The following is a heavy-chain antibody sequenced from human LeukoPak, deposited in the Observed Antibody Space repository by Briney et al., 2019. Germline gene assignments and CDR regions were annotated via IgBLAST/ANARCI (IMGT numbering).Heavy chain of an antibody. CDR3: ARDSGDYNAFDI. CDR1: GFTFSSYA. J-gene: IGHJ3*02. D-gene: IGHD4-17*01. V-gene: IGHV3-30-3*01. CDR2: ISYDGSNK. Sequence: GRSLRLSCAASGFTFSSYAMHWVRQAPGKGLEWVAVISYDGSNKYYADSVKGRFTISRDNSKSTLYLQMNSLRAEDTAVYYCARDSGDYNAFDIWGQGTMVTVSS.